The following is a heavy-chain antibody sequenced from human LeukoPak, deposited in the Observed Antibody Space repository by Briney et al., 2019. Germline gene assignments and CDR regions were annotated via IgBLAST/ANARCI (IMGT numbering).Heavy chain of an antibody. CDR3: ARGVGFWSGYIDY. D-gene: IGHD3-3*01. CDR2: TNHSGST. V-gene: IGHV4-34*01. CDR1: GGSFSGYY. Sequence: KPSETLSLTCAVYGGSFSGYYWSWIRQPPGKGLEWIGETNHSGSTNYNPSLKSRVTISVDTSKNQFSLKLSSVTAADTAVYYCARGVGFWSGYIDYWGQGTLVTVSS. J-gene: IGHJ4*02.